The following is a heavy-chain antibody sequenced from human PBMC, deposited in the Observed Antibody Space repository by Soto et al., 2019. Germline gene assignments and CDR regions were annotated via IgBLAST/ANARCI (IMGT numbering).Heavy chain of an antibody. CDR2: MNPNSGHT. CDR3: ASDMSTT. V-gene: IGHV1-8*01. J-gene: IGHJ5*02. CDR1: GYTFTSHX. D-gene: IGHD2-2*01. Sequence: QVQLVQSGAEVKKPGASVKVSCKASGYTFTSHXXTTGQGLEWMGWMNPNSGHTNSAQKXXGXXXXTRVTSINTAYXXXXXXXSXDTAIYYCASDMSTTWGQGTLVTVSS.